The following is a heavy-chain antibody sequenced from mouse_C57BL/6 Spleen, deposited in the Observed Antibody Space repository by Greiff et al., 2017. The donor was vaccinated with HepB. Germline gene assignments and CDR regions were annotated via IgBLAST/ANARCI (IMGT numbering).Heavy chain of an antibody. D-gene: IGHD2-1*01. CDR2: INPNNGGT. Sequence: VQLQQSGPELVKPGASVKISCKASGYTFTDYYMNWVKQSHGKSLEWIGDINPNNGGTSYKQKFKGKATLTVDKSSSTAYMELRSLTSEDSAVYYCARFKRNYEDYWGQGTTLTVSS. J-gene: IGHJ2*01. CDR1: GYTFTDYY. CDR3: ARFKRNYEDY. V-gene: IGHV1-26*01.